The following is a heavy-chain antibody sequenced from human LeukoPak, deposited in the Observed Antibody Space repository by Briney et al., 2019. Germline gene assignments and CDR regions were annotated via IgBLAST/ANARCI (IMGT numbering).Heavy chain of an antibody. Sequence: GGPLRLSCVTSGFTFSTSAMNWIRQAPGKGLEWLAYFGSTGTIHYADSLRGRFTISRDNAEMSLFLQMNSLRVDDTAVYYCARSNGLRYFDRWGQGTLVTVSS. V-gene: IGHV3-48*03. CDR1: GFTFSTSA. CDR2: FGSTGTI. J-gene: IGHJ4*02. D-gene: IGHD4-11*01. CDR3: ARSNGLRYFDR.